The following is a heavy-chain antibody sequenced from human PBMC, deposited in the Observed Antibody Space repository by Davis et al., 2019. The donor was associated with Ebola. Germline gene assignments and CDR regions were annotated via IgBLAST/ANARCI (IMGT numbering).Heavy chain of an antibody. Sequence: PGGSLRLSCAASGFTFSSYNMNWVRQAPGKGLEWVSSISSSSGSIYYADSVKGRFTISRDNAKNSLYLQMNSLRAEDTAVYYCARNYDYWGQGTLVTVSS. CDR3: ARNYDY. D-gene: IGHD1-7*01. J-gene: IGHJ4*02. V-gene: IGHV3-21*01. CDR2: ISSSSGSI. CDR1: GFTFSSYN.